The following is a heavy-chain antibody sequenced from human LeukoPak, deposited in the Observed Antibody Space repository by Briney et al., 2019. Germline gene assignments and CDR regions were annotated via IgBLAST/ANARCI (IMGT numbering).Heavy chain of an antibody. D-gene: IGHD2-15*01. CDR3: ARELPFDC. CDR2: VKQDGSEK. CDR1: GFTFSSYW. V-gene: IGHV3-7*01. J-gene: IGHJ4*02. Sequence: GGSLRLSCSASGFTFSSYWVTWVRQAPGKGLEWVANVKQDGSEKNYVDSAKGRFTISRDNAKNTLYLQMNSLRAEDTAVYYCARELPFDCWGQGTLVTVSS.